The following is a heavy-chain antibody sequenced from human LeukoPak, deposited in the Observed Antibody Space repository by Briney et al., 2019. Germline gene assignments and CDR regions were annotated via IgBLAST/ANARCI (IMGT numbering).Heavy chain of an antibody. Sequence: GGSLRLSCAASGFTFRSYWMSWVRQAPGKGLEWVANMKLNGSEEYYVDSVKGRFTISSDNAKNSLYLQMNSLRVDDTAVYYCARWARYCSSGSCYSWFDPWGQGTLVTVSS. D-gene: IGHD2-15*01. V-gene: IGHV3-7*01. CDR3: ARWARYCSSGSCYSWFDP. CDR1: GFTFRSYW. J-gene: IGHJ5*02. CDR2: MKLNGSEE.